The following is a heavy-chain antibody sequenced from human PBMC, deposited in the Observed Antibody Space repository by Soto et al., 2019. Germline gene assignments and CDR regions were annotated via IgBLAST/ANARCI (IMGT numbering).Heavy chain of an antibody. CDR1: GGSISRIIYY. J-gene: IGHJ4*02. CDR3: ATGGAVAAPLDY. CDR2: INYSGSS. D-gene: IGHD2-15*01. Sequence: SETLSLPCTVSGGSISRIIYYWGWIRQPPGKGLEWIGKINYSGSSYYNPSLKSRVTISVDTSKNHISLKLMSVTVADTAMFDCATGGAVAAPLDYWGQGTHVTVSA. V-gene: IGHV4-39*02.